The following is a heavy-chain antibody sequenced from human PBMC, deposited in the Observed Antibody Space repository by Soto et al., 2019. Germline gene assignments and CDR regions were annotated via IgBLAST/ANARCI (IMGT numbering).Heavy chain of an antibody. V-gene: IGHV1-69*13. CDR2: IIPIFGTA. Sequence: SVKVSCKASGGTFSSYAISWVRQAPGQGLEWMGGIIPIFGTANYAQKFQGRVTITADESTSTAYMELSSLRSEDTAVYYCAKDPDRYYDILTGQSASIVDVWGQGTTVTVSS. CDR3: AKDPDRYYDILTGQSASIVDV. CDR1: GGTFSSYA. D-gene: IGHD3-9*01. J-gene: IGHJ6*02.